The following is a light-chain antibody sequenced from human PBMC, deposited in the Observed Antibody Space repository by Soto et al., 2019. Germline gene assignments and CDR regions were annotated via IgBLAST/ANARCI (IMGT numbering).Light chain of an antibody. CDR2: RNN. CDR1: SSNIGSNY. V-gene: IGLV1-47*01. CDR3: AAWDDSLSGPV. J-gene: IGLJ7*01. Sequence: QLVLTQPPSASGTPGQRVTISCSGSSSNIGSNYVYWYQQLPGTAPKLLIYRNNQRPSGVPDRFSGSKSGTSASLAISGLRSEDEADYYCAAWDDSLSGPVFGGGTQRPSS.